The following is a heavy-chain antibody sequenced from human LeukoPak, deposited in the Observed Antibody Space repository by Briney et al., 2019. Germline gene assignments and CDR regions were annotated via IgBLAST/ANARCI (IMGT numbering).Heavy chain of an antibody. J-gene: IGHJ6*03. D-gene: IGHD1-26*01. CDR2: LSATGEKT. Sequence: PGGSLRLSCAGSGFTFSTYALSWVRQIPGKGMEWVSSLSATGEKTYYADSVKGRFTISRDNSKNSLFLQLNTLRAEDTAIYYCAKDRSFGAGYYMQVWGKGTTVTVSS. V-gene: IGHV3-23*01. CDR3: AKDRSFGAGYYMQV. CDR1: GFTFSTYA.